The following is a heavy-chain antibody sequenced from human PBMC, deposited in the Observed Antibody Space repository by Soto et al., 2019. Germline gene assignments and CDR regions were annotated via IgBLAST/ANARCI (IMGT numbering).Heavy chain of an antibody. CDR3: AKDVGSYYYDTSAYLYDY. CDR2: ISWNSATL. Sequence: SLRLSCVGSGFIFEDFAMNWVRQVPGKGLEWVSGISWNSATLAYADSVKGRFNVSRDNAKNILYLQMNSLRAEDAALYYCAKDVGSYYYDTSAYLYDYWGQGTLVTVSS. D-gene: IGHD3-22*01. J-gene: IGHJ4*02. V-gene: IGHV3-9*01. CDR1: GFIFEDFA.